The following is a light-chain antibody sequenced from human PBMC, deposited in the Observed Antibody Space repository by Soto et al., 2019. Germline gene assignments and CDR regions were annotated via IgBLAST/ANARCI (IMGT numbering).Light chain of an antibody. Sequence: DIVMTQSPDSLPVSLGERATINCESSQSVLYSSNNKNYLAWYQQKPGQPPKLLIYWASTRESGVPDPFSGSGSGSDFTLTINSLQAEDVAVYYCQQYYSTPPTFGQGTKLEIK. CDR3: QQYYSTPPT. J-gene: IGKJ2*01. V-gene: IGKV4-1*01. CDR1: QSVLYSSNNKNY. CDR2: WAS.